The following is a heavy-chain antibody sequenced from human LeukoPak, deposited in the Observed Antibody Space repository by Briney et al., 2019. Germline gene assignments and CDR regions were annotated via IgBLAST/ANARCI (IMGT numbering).Heavy chain of an antibody. V-gene: IGHV4-38-2*01. J-gene: IGHJ6*03. CDR1: GFTLSSYA. CDR3: ARHRITMVRGVIPSQYYYYYYMDV. Sequence: GSLRLSCAASGFTLSSYAMSWIRQPPGKGLEWIGSIYYSGSTYYNPSLKSRVTISVDTSKNQFSLKLSSVTAADTAVYYCARHRITMVRGVIPSQYYYYYYMDVWGKGTTVIISS. CDR2: IYYSGST. D-gene: IGHD3-10*01.